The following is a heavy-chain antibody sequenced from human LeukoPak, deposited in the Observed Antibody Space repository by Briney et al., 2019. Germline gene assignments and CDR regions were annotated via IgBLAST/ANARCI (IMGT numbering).Heavy chain of an antibody. CDR1: GYTFTGYY. CDR2: INPNSGGT. J-gene: IGHJ4*02. V-gene: IGHV1-2*02. D-gene: IGHD3-22*01. CDR3: ARDLARVDYYDSSGPRRFNY. Sequence: ASVKVSCKASGYTFTGYYMHWVRQAPGQGLEWMGWINPNSGGTNYAQKFQGRVTMTRDTSISTAYMELSRLRSDDTAVYYCARDLARVDYYDSSGPRRFNYWGQGTLVTVSS.